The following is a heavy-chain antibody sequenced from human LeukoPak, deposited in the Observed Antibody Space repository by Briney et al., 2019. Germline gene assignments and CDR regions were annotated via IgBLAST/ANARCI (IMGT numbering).Heavy chain of an antibody. CDR3: ATYRQELLPFES. CDR2: ILPSGGDI. CDR1: GSSVSTFG. J-gene: IGHJ4*02. D-gene: IGHD5-18*01. V-gene: IGHV3-23*01. Sequence: HAGPCLSPSWDAAGSSVSTFGMGWARQPPGKGLEWVSSILPSGGDIHSADSVRGRFTISGDNPKSTLHLQMNSLRAEDTAIYYCATYRQELLPFESWGQGTLVTVSS.